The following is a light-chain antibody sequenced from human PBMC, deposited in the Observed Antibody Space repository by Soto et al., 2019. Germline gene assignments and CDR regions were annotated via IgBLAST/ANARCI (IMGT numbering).Light chain of an antibody. CDR1: QSLLHRNGYNY. J-gene: IGKJ1*01. CDR2: LGS. CDR3: MQPLQTPWT. Sequence: DIVMTQPPLSLPVTPGESASISCRSSQSLLHRNGYNYLDWYLQKPGQSPQVLIYLGSNRASGVPDRFSGSGSGTDFTMKISRVEAEDVGVYYCMQPLQTPWTFGQGTKVEIK. V-gene: IGKV2-28*01.